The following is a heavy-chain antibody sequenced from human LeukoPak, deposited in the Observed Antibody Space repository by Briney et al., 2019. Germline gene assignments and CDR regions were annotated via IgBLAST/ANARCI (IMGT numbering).Heavy chain of an antibody. CDR1: GYTFTGYY. J-gene: IGHJ4*02. CDR3: ATIGSGSYLAFDY. D-gene: IGHD3-10*01. V-gene: IGHV1-2*06. Sequence: ASVKVSCKASGYTFTGYYMHWVRQPPGQGLEWMGRINPNSGGTNYAQKFQGRVTMTRDTSISTAYMELSRLRSDDTAVYYCATIGSGSYLAFDYWGQGTLVTVSS. CDR2: INPNSGGT.